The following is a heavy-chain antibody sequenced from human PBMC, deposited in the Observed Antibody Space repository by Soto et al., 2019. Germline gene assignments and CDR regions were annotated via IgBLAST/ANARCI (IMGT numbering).Heavy chain of an antibody. D-gene: IGHD2-15*01. CDR3: VQGRYPTMATPLDH. J-gene: IGHJ4*02. Sequence: EVQLVESGGGLVQPGRSLRLSCAASGFTFDNCGMHWVRQAPGKGLEWVAGISWDSSPIGYADSVKGRFIISRDDAKNSLYLQMYSLRGEDTALYYCVQGRYPTMATPLDHWGQGTQVIVSS. CDR2: ISWDSSPI. CDR1: GFTFDNCG. V-gene: IGHV3-9*01.